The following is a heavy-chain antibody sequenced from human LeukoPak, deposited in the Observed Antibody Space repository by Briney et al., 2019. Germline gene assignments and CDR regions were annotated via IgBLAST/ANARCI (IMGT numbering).Heavy chain of an antibody. V-gene: IGHV1-3*04. CDR3: ARVGYSGYDSRPVFNY. J-gene: IGHJ4*02. CDR1: GYTFTNYA. CDR2: INTGNGNT. D-gene: IGHD5-12*01. Sequence: ASLKVSCKASGYTFTNYALHWVRQAPGQRLEWIGWINTGNGNTKYSQKFQGRVTITRATSASTAYMELSSLRSEDTAVYYCARVGYSGYDSRPVFNYWGQGTLVTVSS.